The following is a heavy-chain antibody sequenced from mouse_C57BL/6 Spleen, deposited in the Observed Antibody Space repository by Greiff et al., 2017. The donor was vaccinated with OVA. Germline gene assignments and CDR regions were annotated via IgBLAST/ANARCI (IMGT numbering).Heavy chain of an antibody. CDR3: ARGVYDYDEGAWFAY. J-gene: IGHJ3*01. Sequence: QVQLQQPGAELVKPGASVKMSCKASGYTFTSYWITWVKQRPGPGLEWIGDIYPGSGSTNYNEKFKSKATLTVDTSSSTAYMQLSSLTSEDSAVYYCARGVYDYDEGAWFAYWGQGTLVTVSA. CDR2: IYPGSGST. V-gene: IGHV1-55*01. CDR1: GYTFTSYW. D-gene: IGHD2-4*01.